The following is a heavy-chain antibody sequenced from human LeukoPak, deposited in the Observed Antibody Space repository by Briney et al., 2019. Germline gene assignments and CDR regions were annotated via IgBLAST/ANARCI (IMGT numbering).Heavy chain of an antibody. CDR2: VWFDGSNK. J-gene: IGHJ2*01. CDR3: AKGGIGAGNPLFDL. Sequence: GRSLRLSCAASGFTFSSYGMHWVRQAPGKGLEWAAVVWFDGSNKYYADSVKGRFTISRDNSKNTLYLQMNSLRAEDTAVYYCAKGGIGAGNPLFDLWGRGTLVTVSS. V-gene: IGHV3-33*06. D-gene: IGHD6-19*01. CDR1: GFTFSSYG.